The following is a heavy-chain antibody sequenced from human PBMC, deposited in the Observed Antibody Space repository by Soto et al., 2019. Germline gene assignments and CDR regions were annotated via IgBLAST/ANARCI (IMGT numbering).Heavy chain of an antibody. D-gene: IGHD3-10*02. V-gene: IGHV3-30*03. CDR2: ISYDGSNK. CDR1: GFTFSSYG. Sequence: QVQLVESGGGVVQPGRSLRLSCAASGFTFSSYGMHWVRQAPGKGLEWVAVISYDGSNKYYADSVKGRFTISRDDSKNTLYRQMTSLRAGDTAVYYCATSLRVFEGSGLGHYWGQGTLVTVAS. CDR3: ATSLRVFEGSGLGHY. J-gene: IGHJ4*02.